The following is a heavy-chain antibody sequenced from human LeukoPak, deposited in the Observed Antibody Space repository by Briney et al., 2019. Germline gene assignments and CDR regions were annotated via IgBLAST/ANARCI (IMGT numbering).Heavy chain of an antibody. CDR3: AKDQFGGSYSY. CDR1: GLTFSSYA. CDR2: ISGSGGST. D-gene: IGHD1-26*01. J-gene: IGHJ4*02. V-gene: IGHV3-23*01. Sequence: GGSLRLSCAASGLTFSSYAMSWVRQAPGKGLEWVSAISGSGGSTYYADSVKGRFTISRDNSKNTLYLQMNSLRAEDTAVYYCAKDQFGGSYSYWGQGTLVTVSS.